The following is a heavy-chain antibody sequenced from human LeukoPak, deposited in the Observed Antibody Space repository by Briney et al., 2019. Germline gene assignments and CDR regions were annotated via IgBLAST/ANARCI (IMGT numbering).Heavy chain of an antibody. J-gene: IGHJ6*03. CDR2: INHSGST. D-gene: IGHD6-19*01. CDR3: ARGDGSGWYYYYYMDV. V-gene: IGHV4-34*01. CDR1: GGSFSGYY. Sequence: SETLSLTCAVYGGSFSGYYWSWIRQPPGKGLEWIGEINHSGSTNYNPSLKSRVTISVDTSKNQFSLKLSSVTAADTAVYYCARGDGSGWYYYYYMDVWGKGTTVTISS.